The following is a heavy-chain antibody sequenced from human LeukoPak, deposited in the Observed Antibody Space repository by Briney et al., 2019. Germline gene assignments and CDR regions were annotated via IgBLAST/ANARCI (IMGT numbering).Heavy chain of an antibody. CDR2: ISAYNGNT. CDR3: AREGSVWGSYHYFEY. CDR1: GYTFTTYD. D-gene: IGHD3-16*02. J-gene: IGHJ4*02. V-gene: IGHV1-18*01. Sequence: GASVKVSCKASGYTFTTYDINWVRQAPGQGLEWMGWISAYNGNTNYAQKFQGRVTTTTDTSTSTVHMELRSLRSDDTAVYYCAREGSVWGSYHYFEYWGQGSLVTVSS.